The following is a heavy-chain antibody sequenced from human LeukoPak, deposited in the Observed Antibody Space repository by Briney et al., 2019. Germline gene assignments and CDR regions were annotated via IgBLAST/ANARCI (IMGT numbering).Heavy chain of an antibody. CDR1: GGSISSYY. V-gene: IGHV4-4*07. Sequence: SETLSLTCTVSGGSISSYYWSWIRQPAGKGLEWIGRIYNSGSTNYNPSLKSRVTMSVDTSKNQFSLKLSSVTAADTAVYYCAREGDYDIWTPFDYWGQGTLVTVSS. D-gene: IGHD3-9*01. CDR2: IYNSGST. J-gene: IGHJ4*02. CDR3: AREGDYDIWTPFDY.